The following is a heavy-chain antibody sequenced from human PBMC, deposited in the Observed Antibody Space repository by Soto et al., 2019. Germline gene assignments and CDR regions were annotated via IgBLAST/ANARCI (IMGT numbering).Heavy chain of an antibody. CDR2: IYYSGST. D-gene: IGHD6-13*01. J-gene: IGHJ4*02. Sequence: PSETLSLTCTVSGGSISNYYWSWIRQPPGKGLEWIGYIYYSGSTNYNPSLKSRVTISVDTSKNQFSLKLSSVTAADTAVYYCARAAAGPIDYWGQGTLVTVS. CDR1: GGSISNYY. V-gene: IGHV4-59*08. CDR3: ARAAAGPIDY.